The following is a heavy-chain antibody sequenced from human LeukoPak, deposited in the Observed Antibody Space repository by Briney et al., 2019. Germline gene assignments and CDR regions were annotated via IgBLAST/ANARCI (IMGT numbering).Heavy chain of an antibody. V-gene: IGHV1-69*05. CDR1: GGTFISYA. J-gene: IGHJ4*02. CDR2: IIPIFGTA. D-gene: IGHD6-19*01. CDR3: ARGYISGWNY. Sequence: SVKVSCKASGGTFISYAISWVRQAPGQGLEWMVGIIPIFGTANYAQKFQGRVTITTDESTSTAYMELSSLRSEDTAVYYCARGYISGWNYWGQGTLVTVSS.